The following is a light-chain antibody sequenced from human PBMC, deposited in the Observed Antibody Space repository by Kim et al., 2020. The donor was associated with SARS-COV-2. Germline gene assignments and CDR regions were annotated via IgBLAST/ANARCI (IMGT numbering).Light chain of an antibody. CDR1: QVIGTW. CDR2: DAS. Sequence: DIQMTQTPSTVSSSIGDRVIISCRASQVIGTWLAWYQQKPGKAPKLLIYDASSLQSGVPSRFSGSGSGTQFTLTISSLQPDDFGTYYCQQYNSYSRTFGQGTKVDIK. CDR3: QQYNSYSRT. J-gene: IGKJ1*01. V-gene: IGKV1-5*01.